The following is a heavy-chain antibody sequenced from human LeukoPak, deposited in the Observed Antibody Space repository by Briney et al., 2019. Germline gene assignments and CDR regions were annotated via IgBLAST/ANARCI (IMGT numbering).Heavy chain of an antibody. CDR2: IYPGDSDT. CDR3: ARHRGDPPPLPDY. D-gene: IGHD3-10*01. V-gene: IGHV5-51*01. J-gene: IGHJ4*02. Sequence: GAAPQISCKGSGCSFTSYWIGWGRQLPGKGLEGMGIIYPGDSDTRYSPSFQGQVTISADKSISNAYLQWSSLTASDTAMYYCARHRGDPPPLPDYWGQGTLGTVSP. CDR1: GCSFTSYW.